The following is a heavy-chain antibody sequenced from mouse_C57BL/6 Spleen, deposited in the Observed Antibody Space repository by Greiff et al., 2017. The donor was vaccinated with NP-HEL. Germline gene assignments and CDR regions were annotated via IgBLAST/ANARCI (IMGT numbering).Heavy chain of an antibody. D-gene: IGHD1-1*01. CDR2: IYPSDSET. Sequence: QVQLQQPGAELVRPGSSVKLSCKASGYTFTSYWMDWVKQRPGQGLEWIGNIYPSDSETHYNQKFKDKATLTVDKSSSTAYMQLSSLTSEDSAVDYCARRNGLGSSGFDYWGQGTTLTVSS. J-gene: IGHJ2*01. CDR1: GYTFTSYW. V-gene: IGHV1-61*01. CDR3: ARRNGLGSSGFDY.